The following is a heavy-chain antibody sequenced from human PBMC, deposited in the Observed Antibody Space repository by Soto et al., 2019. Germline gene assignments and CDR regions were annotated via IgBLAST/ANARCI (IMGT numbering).Heavy chain of an antibody. CDR1: GDSITTWCFY. V-gene: IGHV4-31*03. CDR3: ARERPDGARLDP. D-gene: IGHD6-19*01. J-gene: IGHJ5*02. Sequence: PTETLSLTCTVSGDSITTWCFYWNWIRHHPDKGLEWIGYIYSGGSTVYLPSLKSRLTMSLDTSNNQFSLNLRSVTAADTAVYYCARERPDGARLDPWGQGTLVTVSS. CDR2: IYSGGST.